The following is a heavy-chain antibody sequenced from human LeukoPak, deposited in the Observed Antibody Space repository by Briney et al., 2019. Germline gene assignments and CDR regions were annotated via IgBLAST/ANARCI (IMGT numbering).Heavy chain of an antibody. CDR3: ARVSRIAAAGYYFDY. V-gene: IGHV4-39*07. Sequence: SETLSLTCTVSGGSISSGGYYWSWIRQPPGKGLEWIGEINHSGSTNYNPSLKSRVTISVDTSKNQFSLKLSSVTAADTAVYYCARVSRIAAAGYYFDYWGQGTLVTVSS. CDR1: GGSISSGGYY. D-gene: IGHD6-13*01. CDR2: INHSGST. J-gene: IGHJ4*02.